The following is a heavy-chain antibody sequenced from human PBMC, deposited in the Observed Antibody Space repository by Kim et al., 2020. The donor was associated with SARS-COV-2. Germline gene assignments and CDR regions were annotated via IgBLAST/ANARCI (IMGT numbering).Heavy chain of an antibody. Sequence: SETLSLTCTVSGGSISSSSYYWGWIRQPPGQGLEWIWSIYYSGSTYYNPSLKRRVTISVYTSKNQFSLKLSSVTAADTAVYYCARHSMYRSGRTNIDPWGQGTLVTVSS. CDR3: ARHSMYRSGRTNIDP. CDR2: IYYSGST. CDR1: GGSISSSSYY. V-gene: IGHV4-39*01. J-gene: IGHJ5*02. D-gene: IGHD2-15*01.